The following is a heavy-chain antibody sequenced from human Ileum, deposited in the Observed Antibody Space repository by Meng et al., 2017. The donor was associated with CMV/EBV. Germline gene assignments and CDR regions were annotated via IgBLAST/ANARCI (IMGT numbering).Heavy chain of an antibody. J-gene: IGHJ4*02. Sequence: SVKVSCKASGGNYSSYIINWVRQAPGQGLEWMGRIIPSLGIGSNAQRFQGRVSITADRSTNAVYMELSSLTSDDTAVYYCARVDGRADYYFDYWGQGTVVTVAS. CDR1: GGNYSSYI. V-gene: IGHV1-69*02. D-gene: IGHD3-10*01. CDR2: IIPSLGIG. CDR3: ARVDGRADYYFDY.